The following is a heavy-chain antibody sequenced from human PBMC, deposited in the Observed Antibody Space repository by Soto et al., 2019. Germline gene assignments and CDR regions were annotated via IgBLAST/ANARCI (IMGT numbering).Heavy chain of an antibody. CDR3: AKESSSSSLSPIAQFDC. V-gene: IGHV3-23*01. CDR2: ISGGGGTT. Sequence: GGSLRLSCAASGLSFRSYVMSWVRQAPGKGLEWVSGISGGGGTTYYADSVKGRFTISRDNSKNTLYLQMRSLRAEAAALYYCAKESSSSSLSPIAQFDCSGQGTLATVSS. J-gene: IGHJ4*02. CDR1: GLSFRSYV. D-gene: IGHD6-13*01.